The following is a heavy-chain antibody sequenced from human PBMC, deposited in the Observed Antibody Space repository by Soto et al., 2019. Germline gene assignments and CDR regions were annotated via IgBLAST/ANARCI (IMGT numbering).Heavy chain of an antibody. Sequence: PSETLSLTCGVYRGSFSGFYWSWVRQTPGGGLEWIGEINHSGTTNYNPSFQNRVTISADKSTNNFSLKMTSVTAADAAVYYCARGRGYVYGSNFYGLDVWGQGTTVTVSS. V-gene: IGHV4-34*01. J-gene: IGHJ6*02. CDR1: RGSFSGFY. CDR3: ARGRGYVYGSNFYGLDV. CDR2: INHSGTT. D-gene: IGHD6-25*01.